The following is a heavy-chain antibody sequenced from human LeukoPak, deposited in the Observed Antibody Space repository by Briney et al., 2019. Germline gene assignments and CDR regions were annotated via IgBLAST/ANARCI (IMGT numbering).Heavy chain of an antibody. D-gene: IGHD3-10*01. CDR2: FDPEDGET. CDR3: ATNGPRLLWFEELSGGDY. V-gene: IGHV1-24*01. Sequence: ASVKVSCKVSGYTLTELSMHWVRQAPGKGLEWMGGFDPEDGETIYAQKFQGRVTMTEDTSTDTAYMKLSSLRSEDTAVYYCATNGPRLLWFEELSGGDYWGQGTLVTVSS. CDR1: GYTLTELS. J-gene: IGHJ4*02.